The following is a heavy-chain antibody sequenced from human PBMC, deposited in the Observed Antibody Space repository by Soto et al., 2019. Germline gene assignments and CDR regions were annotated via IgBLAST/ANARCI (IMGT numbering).Heavy chain of an antibody. J-gene: IGHJ6*03. D-gene: IGHD2-15*01. CDR1: GGSISSYY. V-gene: IGHV4-59*01. CDR3: ARSRYCSGCSCYSTYYYYYMDV. CDR2: IDYSGST. Sequence: QVQLQESGPGLVKPSETLSLTCTVSGGSISSYYWSWIRQPPGKGLEWIGYIDYSGSTNYNPALKSQVSISVDTSKNQFALKLISVTAADTAVYYCARSRYCSGCSCYSTYYYYYMDVWGKGTTVTVSS.